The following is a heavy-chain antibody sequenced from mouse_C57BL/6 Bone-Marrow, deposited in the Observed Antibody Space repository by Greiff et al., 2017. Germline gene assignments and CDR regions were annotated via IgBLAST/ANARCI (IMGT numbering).Heavy chain of an antibody. CDR3: GRLLRGY. CDR1: GFNIKDYY. Sequence: VQLQQPGAELVKPGASVTLSCTASGFNIKDYYMHWVKRRPEQGLEWIGRIDPEDGETNYAPKFQGKATITADTSSNTAYLQLSSLASEDAADYYCGRLLRGYWGQGTTLTVAS. CDR2: IDPEDGET. V-gene: IGHV14-2*01. J-gene: IGHJ2*01. D-gene: IGHD1-1*01.